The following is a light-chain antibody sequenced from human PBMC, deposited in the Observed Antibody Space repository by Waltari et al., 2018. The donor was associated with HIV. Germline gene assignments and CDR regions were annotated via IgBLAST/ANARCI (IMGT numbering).Light chain of an antibody. V-gene: IGLV3-25*03. CDR2: NDS. CDR3: QSAASSATYRV. CDR1: ALPKQY. J-gene: IGLJ3*02. Sequence: SYELTQPPSVSVSPGQTARITCSGDALPKQYAYWYQQKPGQAPVLVIYNDSERPSGMAERFSGSSSGTTVTVTNSGVQAEDEADYYCQSAASSATYRVFGGGTKLTVL.